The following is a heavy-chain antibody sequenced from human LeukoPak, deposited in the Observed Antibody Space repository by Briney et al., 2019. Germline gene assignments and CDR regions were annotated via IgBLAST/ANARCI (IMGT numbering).Heavy chain of an antibody. Sequence: GGSLRLSCAASGFTFSSYAMHWVRQAPGKGLEYVSAISSNGGSTYYANSVKGRFTISRDNSKNTLYLQMGSLRAEDMAVYYCARGGAALGELLTCFDYWGQGTLVTVSS. CDR1: GFTFSSYA. CDR3: ARGGAALGELLTCFDY. CDR2: ISSNGGST. D-gene: IGHD1-26*01. J-gene: IGHJ4*02. V-gene: IGHV3-64*01.